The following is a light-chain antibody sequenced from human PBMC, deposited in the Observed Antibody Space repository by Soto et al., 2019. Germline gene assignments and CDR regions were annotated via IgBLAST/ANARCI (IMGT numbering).Light chain of an antibody. CDR3: SSYADSNSYV. CDR2: EVT. Sequence: QSALTQPPSASGSPGQSVTISCTGTGSDVGGYNYVYWYQQHPGKAPKLMIYEVTKRPSGVPDRLSGSKSGNTASLTVSGLQAEDEADYYCSSYADSNSYVFGTGTKVTVL. J-gene: IGLJ1*01. V-gene: IGLV2-8*01. CDR1: GSDVGGYNY.